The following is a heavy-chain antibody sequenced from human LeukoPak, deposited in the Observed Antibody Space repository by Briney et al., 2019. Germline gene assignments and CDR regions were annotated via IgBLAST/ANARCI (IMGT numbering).Heavy chain of an antibody. CDR2: IDPSAGST. CDR3: AGDIARGGDC. D-gene: IGHD2-21*01. J-gene: IGHJ4*02. CDR1: GYRFTRYY. Sequence: ASVKVSCKASGYRFTRYYIHWLRQAPGQGPEWMGIIDPSAGSTNYAQKFQGRVTMTRDTSTSTAYMELSGLRFEDTAIYYCAGDIARGGDCWGQGTLVTVSS. V-gene: IGHV1-46*01.